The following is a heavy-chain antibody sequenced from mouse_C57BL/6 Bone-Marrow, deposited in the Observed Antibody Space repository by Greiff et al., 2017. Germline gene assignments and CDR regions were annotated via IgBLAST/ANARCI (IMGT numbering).Heavy chain of an antibody. Sequence: VQGVESGPELVRPGVSVKISCKGSGYTFTDYAMHWVKQSHAKSLEWIGVISTYYGDASYNQKFKDKATMTVDKSSSTAYMELARLTSEDSAVYYCASRYYYGSRGYFDVWGTGTTVTVSS. D-gene: IGHD1-1*01. J-gene: IGHJ1*03. V-gene: IGHV1-67*01. CDR2: ISTYYGDA. CDR3: ASRYYYGSRGYFDV. CDR1: GYTFTDYA.